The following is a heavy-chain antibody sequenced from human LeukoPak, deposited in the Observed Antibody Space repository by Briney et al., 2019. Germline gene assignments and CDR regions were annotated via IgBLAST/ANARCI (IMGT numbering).Heavy chain of an antibody. CDR3: ARVRSVVPPSDAFDI. D-gene: IGHD3-22*01. CDR1: GYTFGGDY. Sequence: ASVKVSCKASGYTFGGDYLHWVRQAPGQGLEWMGWINPNSGGTNYAQNFQGRVTMTRDTSISTAYMELSELRSDDTAVYYCARVRSVVPPSDAFDIWGQGTMVTVSS. J-gene: IGHJ3*02. V-gene: IGHV1-2*02. CDR2: INPNSGGT.